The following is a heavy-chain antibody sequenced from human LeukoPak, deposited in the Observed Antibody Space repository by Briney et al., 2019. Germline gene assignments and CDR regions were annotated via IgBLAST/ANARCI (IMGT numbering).Heavy chain of an antibody. CDR1: GFILSSYD. CDR3: ALGRYYFYYMDV. CDR2: ISGSGTTI. J-gene: IGHJ6*03. Sequence: GGSLRLSCVASGFILSSYDMNWVRQAPGKGLECVSYISGSGTTIYYADSLKGRFTISRDNAKNSLYLQMNSLRVEDTAVYYCALGRYYFYYMDVWGKGTTVTVSS. V-gene: IGHV3-48*03.